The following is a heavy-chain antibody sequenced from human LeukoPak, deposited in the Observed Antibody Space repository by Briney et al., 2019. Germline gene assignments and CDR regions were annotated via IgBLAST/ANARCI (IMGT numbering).Heavy chain of an antibody. CDR1: GFTFSNAW. V-gene: IGHV3-15*01. Sequence: PGRSLRLSCAASGFTFSNAWMSWVRQAPGKGLEWVGRIKSKTEGGTTDYAAPVKGRFTISRDDSKNTLYVEMNSLKTEDTAVYYCATVGYSYVSDYWGQGTLVTVSS. J-gene: IGHJ4*02. CDR3: ATVGYSYVSDY. D-gene: IGHD5-18*01. CDR2: IKSKTEGGTT.